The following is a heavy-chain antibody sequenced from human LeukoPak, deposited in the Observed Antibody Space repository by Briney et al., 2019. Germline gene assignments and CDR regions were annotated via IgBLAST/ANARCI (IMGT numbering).Heavy chain of an antibody. V-gene: IGHV3-53*01. CDR1: GFTGSSNY. CDR3: ARAPYYYDSSGYLYYYGMDV. Sequence: GGSLRLSCAASGFTGSSNYMSWVRQAPGKGLEWVSVIYSGGSTYYADSVKGRFTISRDNSKNTLYLQMNSLRAEDTAVYYCARAPYYYDSSGYLYYYGMDVWGQGTTVTVSS. J-gene: IGHJ6*02. CDR2: IYSGGST. D-gene: IGHD3-22*01.